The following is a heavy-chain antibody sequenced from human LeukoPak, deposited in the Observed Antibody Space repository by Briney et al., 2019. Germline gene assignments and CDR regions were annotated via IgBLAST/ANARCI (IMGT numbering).Heavy chain of an antibody. CDR1: GGSFSGHY. J-gene: IGHJ6*03. D-gene: IGHD6-13*01. CDR2: INHSGST. V-gene: IGHV4-34*01. Sequence: PSETLSLTCAVYGGSFSGHYWSWIRQPPGKGLEWIGEINHSGSTNYNPSLKSRVTISVDTSKNQFSLKLSSVTAADTAVYYCARVGSGIAAAGSYYYMDVWGKGTTVTVSS. CDR3: ARVGSGIAAAGSYYYMDV.